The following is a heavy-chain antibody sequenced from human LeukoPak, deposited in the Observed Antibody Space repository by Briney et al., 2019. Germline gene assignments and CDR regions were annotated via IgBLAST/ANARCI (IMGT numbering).Heavy chain of an antibody. V-gene: IGHV3-30*03. Sequence: GGSLRLSCAASGFTFSSYGMHWVRQAPGKGLECVVVISYDGSNKYYADSVKGRFTIYRDNSKNTLYLQMNSLRAEDTAVYYSSSHRAGKFSYWGQGTLVTVSS. CDR3: SSHRAGKFSY. CDR2: ISYDGSNK. CDR1: GFTFSSYG. J-gene: IGHJ4*02. D-gene: IGHD6-19*01.